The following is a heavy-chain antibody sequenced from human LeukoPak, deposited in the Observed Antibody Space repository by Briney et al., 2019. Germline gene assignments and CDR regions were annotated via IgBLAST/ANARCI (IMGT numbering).Heavy chain of an antibody. CDR2: INHSGST. D-gene: IGHD3-22*01. Sequence: PSETLSLTCAVYGGSFSDSYCSWFRQPPGKGLEWIGEINHSGSTDYNPSLKSRVTISVDTSKNQFSLRLNSVTAADTAVYFCAYSSGFQQRWGQGTLVTVSS. V-gene: IGHV4-34*01. J-gene: IGHJ1*01. CDR3: AYSSGFQQR. CDR1: GGSFSDSY.